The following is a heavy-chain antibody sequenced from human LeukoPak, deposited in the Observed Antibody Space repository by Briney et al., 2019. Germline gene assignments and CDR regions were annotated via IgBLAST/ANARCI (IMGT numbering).Heavy chain of an antibody. Sequence: TSSETLSLTCTVSGGSISSSSYYWGWIRQPPGKGLEWIGGIYYRGSTYYNPSLRSRVTMSLDTSKSQFSLKLSSVTAADTAVYYCARTGDSSGYYRNAIDYWGQGTLVTVSS. CDR3: ARTGDSSGYYRNAIDY. CDR1: GGSISSSSYY. D-gene: IGHD3-22*01. V-gene: IGHV4-39*07. CDR2: IYYRGST. J-gene: IGHJ4*02.